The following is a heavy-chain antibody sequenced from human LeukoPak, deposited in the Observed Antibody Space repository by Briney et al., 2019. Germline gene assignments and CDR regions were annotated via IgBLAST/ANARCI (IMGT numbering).Heavy chain of an antibody. Sequence: SETLSLTCAVYGGSFSGYYWNWIRQPPGKGMEWIGEINHSGSTNYNPSLKSRVTISVDTSKNQFSLKLSSVTAADTAVYYCAGVCYNGSSVFFDYWGQGTLVTVSS. CDR2: INHSGST. D-gene: IGHD2-8*01. V-gene: IGHV4-34*01. CDR1: GGSFSGYY. J-gene: IGHJ4*02. CDR3: AGVCYNGSSVFFDY.